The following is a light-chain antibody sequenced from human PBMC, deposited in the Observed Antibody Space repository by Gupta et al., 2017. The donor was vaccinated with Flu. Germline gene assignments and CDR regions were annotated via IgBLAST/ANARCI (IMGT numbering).Light chain of an antibody. CDR1: QSLNNY. Sequence: EAVLTQSPGTLSLSPGERATLSCRASQSLNNYIAWYQHKPGQAPRLLIYDASNRAAGTPPRFSGSGSGTDFTLTSSSREPEDSAIYYWHQRSNWKTFGQGTKVEIK. CDR3: HQRSNWKT. V-gene: IGKV3-11*01. J-gene: IGKJ1*01. CDR2: DAS.